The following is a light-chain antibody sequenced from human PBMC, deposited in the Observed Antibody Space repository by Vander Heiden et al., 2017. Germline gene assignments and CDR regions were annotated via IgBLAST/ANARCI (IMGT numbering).Light chain of an antibody. V-gene: IGLV4-69*01. CDR1: SRHDNYA. J-gene: IGLJ2*01. CDR3: QTWGSGIVV. CDR2: VNSDGSH. Sequence: QLVVTQSPSASASLGASVKLTCTLTSRHDNYAIAWHQQQPEKGPRYLMKVNSDGSHSKGDGIPDRFSGSSSGAERYLIISSLQSEDEADYYCQTWGSGIVVFGGGTKLTVL.